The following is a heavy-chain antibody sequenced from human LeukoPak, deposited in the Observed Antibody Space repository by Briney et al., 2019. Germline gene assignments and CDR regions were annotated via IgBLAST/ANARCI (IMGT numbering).Heavy chain of an antibody. CDR3: ARGYSSPP. D-gene: IGHD6-19*01. J-gene: IGHJ5*02. Sequence: GXXLRLSCAASGFTFSRFSMNWVRQAPGKGLEWVSSISSSGSYIFYADSLKGRFTISRDNAKNSLYLQMNSLRAEDTAVYYCARGYSSPPWGQGTLVTVSS. CDR1: GFTFSRFS. V-gene: IGHV3-21*01. CDR2: ISSSGSYI.